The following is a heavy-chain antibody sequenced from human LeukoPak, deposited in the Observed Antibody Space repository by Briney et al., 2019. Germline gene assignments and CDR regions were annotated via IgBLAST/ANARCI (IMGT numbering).Heavy chain of an antibody. CDR1: GYTFTSYY. CDR2: ISAYNGNT. D-gene: IGHD6-13*01. Sequence: ASVKVSCKASGYTFTSYYMHWVRQAPGQGLEWMGWISAYNGNTNYAQKLQGRVTMTTDTSTSTAYMELRSLRSDDTAVYYCARGAIGSSWYDYWGQGTLVTVSS. V-gene: IGHV1-18*04. CDR3: ARGAIGSSWYDY. J-gene: IGHJ4*02.